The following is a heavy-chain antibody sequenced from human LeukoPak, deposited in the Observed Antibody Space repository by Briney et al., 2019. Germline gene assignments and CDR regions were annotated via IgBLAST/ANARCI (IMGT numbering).Heavy chain of an antibody. CDR1: GFTFSSYA. Sequence: PGGSLRLSCAASGFTFSSYAMSWVRQAPGKGLEWVSAISGSGGSTYYADSLTARFPISRYISKNTLYLQMNSLRAEDTAVYYCAKGAVAGNQNPWGYWGQGTLVTVSS. V-gene: IGHV3-23*01. CDR3: AKGAVAGNQNPWGY. CDR2: ISGSGGST. D-gene: IGHD6-19*01. J-gene: IGHJ4*02.